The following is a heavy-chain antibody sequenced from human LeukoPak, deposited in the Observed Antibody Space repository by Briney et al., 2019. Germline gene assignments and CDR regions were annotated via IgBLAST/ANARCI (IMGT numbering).Heavy chain of an antibody. CDR2: ISSSSSYI. Sequence: PGGSLRLSCAVSGITLSNYGMSWVRQAPGKGLEWVSSISSSSSYIYYADSVKGRFTISRDNAKNSLYLQMNSLRAEDTAVYYCARYEKEAAREYYFDYWGQGTLVTVSS. D-gene: IGHD6-6*01. CDR1: GITLSNYG. J-gene: IGHJ4*02. CDR3: ARYEKEAAREYYFDY. V-gene: IGHV3-21*01.